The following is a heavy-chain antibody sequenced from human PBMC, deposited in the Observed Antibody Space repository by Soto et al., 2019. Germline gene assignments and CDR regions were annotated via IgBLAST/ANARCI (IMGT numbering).Heavy chain of an antibody. D-gene: IGHD3-16*01. CDR2: INGYNGNT. Sequence: QVQLVQSGAEVKKPGASVKVSCKASGYIFTSYGVSWVRQAPGQGLEWLGWINGYNGNTNYGQNFQGRVTRTTDTSXGTAYMELRSLRSDDTAVYYCARMGDVPYYYYGMDVWGQGTTVIVSS. J-gene: IGHJ6*02. CDR3: ARMGDVPYYYYGMDV. CDR1: GYIFTSYG. V-gene: IGHV1-18*01.